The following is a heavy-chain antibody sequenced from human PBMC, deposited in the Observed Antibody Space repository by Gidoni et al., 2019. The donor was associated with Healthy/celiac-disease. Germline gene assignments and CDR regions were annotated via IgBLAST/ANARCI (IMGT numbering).Heavy chain of an antibody. CDR3: ARAHVYVWGSYRWDYYYGMDV. CDR1: GFTFSSYR. J-gene: IGHJ6*02. D-gene: IGHD3-16*02. Sequence: EVQLVESGGGLVQPGGSLRLSCAASGFTFSSYRMNWVRQAPGKGLEWVSYISSSSSTIYYADSVKGRFTISRDNAKNSLYLQMNSLRDEDTAVYYCARAHVYVWGSYRWDYYYGMDVWGQGTTVTVSS. V-gene: IGHV3-48*02. CDR2: ISSSSSTI.